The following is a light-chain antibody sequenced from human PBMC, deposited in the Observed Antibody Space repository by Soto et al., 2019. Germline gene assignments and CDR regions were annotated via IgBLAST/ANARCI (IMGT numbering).Light chain of an antibody. V-gene: IGKV1-27*01. CDR3: QKYNSAPRT. J-gene: IGKJ3*01. Sequence: DIQLTQSPSSRSASAGERVTITCRVSQGISSYLNWYQQKPGKVPKLLIYAASTLQSGVPSRFSGSGSGTDFTLTISSLQPEDVATYYCQKYNSAPRTFGPGTKVDIK. CDR2: AAS. CDR1: QGISSY.